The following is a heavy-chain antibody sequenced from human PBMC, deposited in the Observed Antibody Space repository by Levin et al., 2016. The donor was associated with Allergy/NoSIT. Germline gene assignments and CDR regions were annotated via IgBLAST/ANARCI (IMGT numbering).Heavy chain of an antibody. D-gene: IGHD5-18*01. CDR3: ANPDTSMEPGY. CDR1: GFTFSNYA. J-gene: IGHJ4*02. V-gene: IGHV3-23*01. CDR2: ISGSGDST. Sequence: GGSLRLSCTASGFTFSNYAMSWVRQAPGKGLEWVSGISGSGDSTYYAGSVKGRFTISRDNSKNTLYLQMNSLRAEDTAVYYCANPDTSMEPGYWGQGTLVTVSS.